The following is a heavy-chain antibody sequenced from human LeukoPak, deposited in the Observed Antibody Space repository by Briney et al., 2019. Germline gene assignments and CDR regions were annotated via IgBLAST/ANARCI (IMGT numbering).Heavy chain of an antibody. J-gene: IGHJ5*02. Sequence: GGSLRLSCTASGFTFGDYAMSWFRQAPGKGLEWVGFIRSKAYGGTTGYAASVKGRFTISRDDSKSIAYLQMNSLKTEDTAVYYCTRASILLWFGELFSWFDPWGQGTLVTVSS. V-gene: IGHV3-49*03. D-gene: IGHD3-10*01. CDR2: IRSKAYGGTT. CDR3: TRASILLWFGELFSWFDP. CDR1: GFTFGDYA.